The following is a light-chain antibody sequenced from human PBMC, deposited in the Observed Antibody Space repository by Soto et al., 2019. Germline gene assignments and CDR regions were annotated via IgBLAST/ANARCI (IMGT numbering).Light chain of an antibody. CDR3: QQYDSHPMYT. V-gene: IGKV1-5*03. J-gene: IGKJ2*01. CDR2: KAS. CDR1: QSISSW. Sequence: DIQMTQSASTLSASIGDRVTITCGASQSISSWLAWYQQKPGKAPKLLIYKASTLQRGVPSRFSGSGSGTEFTLTISSLQPDDFATYYCQQYDSHPMYTFGQRTKVDIK.